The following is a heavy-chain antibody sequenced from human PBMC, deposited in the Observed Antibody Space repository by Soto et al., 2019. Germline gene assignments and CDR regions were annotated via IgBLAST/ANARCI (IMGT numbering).Heavy chain of an antibody. CDR3: AGGGVSLSSTSCYDCMDV. J-gene: IGHJ6*02. V-gene: IGHV1-18*01. D-gene: IGHD2-2*01. Sequence: GASVKVSCKASGYTFTSYGISWVRQAPGQGLEWMGWISAYNGNTNYAQKLQGRVTMTTDTSTSTAYMELRSLRSDDTAVYYCAGGGVSLSSTSCYDCMDVWGQGTTVTVSS. CDR1: GYTFTSYG. CDR2: ISAYNGNT.